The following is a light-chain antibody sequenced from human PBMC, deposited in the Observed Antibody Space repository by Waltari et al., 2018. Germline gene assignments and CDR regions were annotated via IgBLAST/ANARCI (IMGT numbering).Light chain of an antibody. CDR2: ANN. Sequence: QSVLTQPPSVSAAPGQKVTISCSGRRPNIGNEYVSLYQHLPGTAPKLLLDANNKRPSGIPDRFSGSKSGASATLGISGLQTGDEADYYCGTWDSSLSAGVFGGGTRVTVL. CDR3: GTWDSSLSAGV. V-gene: IGLV1-51*01. J-gene: IGLJ3*02. CDR1: RPNIGNEY.